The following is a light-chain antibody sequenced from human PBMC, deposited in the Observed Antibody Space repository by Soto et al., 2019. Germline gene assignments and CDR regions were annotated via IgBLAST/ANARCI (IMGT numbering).Light chain of an antibody. Sequence: QSVLTQPPTVSGAPGQRVTISCTGSSSNIGAGYDVHWYQQLPGTVPKLLIYSDNNRPSGVPDRFSGSKSGASATLGITGLQTGDEADYYCGTWDSRLSAVVFGGGTKVTVL. CDR2: SDN. V-gene: IGLV1-40*01. CDR1: SSNIGAGYD. CDR3: GTWDSRLSAVV. J-gene: IGLJ2*01.